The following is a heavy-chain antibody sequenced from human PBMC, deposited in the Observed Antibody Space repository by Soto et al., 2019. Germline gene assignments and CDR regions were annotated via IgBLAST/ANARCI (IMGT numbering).Heavy chain of an antibody. Sequence: HPGRSRRLACAASGFTFSSYAMHWVRQAPGKGLEWVAVISYDGSNKYYADSVKGRFTISRDNSKNTLYLQINSLRAEDTAVYYCARVTTGGAFDIWGQGTMVTVSS. CDR2: ISYDGSNK. J-gene: IGHJ3*02. CDR1: GFTFSSYA. V-gene: IGHV3-30-3*01. CDR3: ARVTTGGAFDI. D-gene: IGHD4-17*01.